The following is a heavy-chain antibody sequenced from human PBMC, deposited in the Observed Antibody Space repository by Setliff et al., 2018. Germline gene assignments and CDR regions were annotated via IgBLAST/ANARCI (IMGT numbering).Heavy chain of an antibody. Sequence: GASVKVSCKASGYTFTSYYMHWVRQAPGQGLEWMGIINPSGGSTSYAQKFQGRVTITRDTSASTAYMELSSLRSEDTAVYYCARDKLWLMGYYYYYYMDVWGKGTTVTVS. CDR1: GYTFTSYY. CDR2: INPSGGST. J-gene: IGHJ6*03. V-gene: IGHV1-46*01. D-gene: IGHD5-18*01. CDR3: ARDKLWLMGYYYYYYMDV.